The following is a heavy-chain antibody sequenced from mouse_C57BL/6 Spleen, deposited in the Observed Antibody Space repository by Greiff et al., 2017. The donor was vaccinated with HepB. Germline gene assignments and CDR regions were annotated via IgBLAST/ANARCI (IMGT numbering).Heavy chain of an antibody. J-gene: IGHJ4*01. CDR2: IYPGDGDT. V-gene: IGHV1-82*01. CDR3: ARSPGRAMDY. Sequence: QVQLKQSGPELVKPGASVKISCKASGYAFSSSWMNWVKQRPGKGLEWIGRIYPGDGDTNYNGKFKGKATLTADKSSSTAYMQLSSLTSEDSAVYFCARSPGRAMDYWGQGTSVTVSS. D-gene: IGHD4-1*01. CDR1: GYAFSSSW.